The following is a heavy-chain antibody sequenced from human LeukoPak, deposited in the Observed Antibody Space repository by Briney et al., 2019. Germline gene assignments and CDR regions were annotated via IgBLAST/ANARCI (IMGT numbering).Heavy chain of an antibody. D-gene: IGHD6-13*01. J-gene: IGHJ4*02. V-gene: IGHV4-4*07. Sequence: SETLSLTCTVSGGSFSSYYWSWIRQAAGKGLEWIGRIYSTGSTNYNPSLKSRVTMSVDTSKNQLSLRLRSVTAADTAVYYCARQIASAGTAGFDFWGQGAPVTVSS. CDR3: ARQIASAGTAGFDF. CDR2: IYSTGST. CDR1: GGSFSSYY.